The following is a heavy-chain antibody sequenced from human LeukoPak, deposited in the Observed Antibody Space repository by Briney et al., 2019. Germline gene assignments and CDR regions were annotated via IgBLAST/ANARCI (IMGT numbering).Heavy chain of an antibody. CDR3: ARLDSSGWYPGSF. V-gene: IGHV4-39*01. CDR1: GGSISSSSYY. Sequence: SETLSLTCTVSGGSISSSSYYWGWIRQPPGKGLEWIGSIYYSGSTYYNPSLKSRVTISVDTSKNQFSLKLGSVTAADTAVYYCARLDSSGWYPGSFWGQGTLVTVSS. J-gene: IGHJ4*02. D-gene: IGHD6-19*01. CDR2: IYYSGST.